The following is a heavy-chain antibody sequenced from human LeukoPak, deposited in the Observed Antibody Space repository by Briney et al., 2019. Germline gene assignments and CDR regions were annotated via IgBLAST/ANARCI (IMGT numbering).Heavy chain of an antibody. V-gene: IGHV3-23*01. Sequence: AGGSLRLSCAASGFPFSSYAMSWVRQAPGKGLEWVSAIRSSGGGTYYADSVKGRFTISRDNSKNTLYLQINSLRAEDTAVYYCARDSPGYGGYSYWGQGTLVTVSS. CDR2: IRSSGGGT. CDR3: ARDSPGYGGYSY. CDR1: GFPFSSYA. J-gene: IGHJ4*02. D-gene: IGHD5-12*01.